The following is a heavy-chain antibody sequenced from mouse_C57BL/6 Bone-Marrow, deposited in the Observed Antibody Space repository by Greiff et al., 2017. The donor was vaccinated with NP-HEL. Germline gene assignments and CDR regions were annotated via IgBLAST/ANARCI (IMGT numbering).Heavy chain of an antibody. D-gene: IGHD2-4*01. CDR3: TRGEDDYDVGYFDY. V-gene: IGHV5-9-1*02. CDR2: ISSGGDYI. J-gene: IGHJ2*01. CDR1: GFTFSSYA. Sequence: EVKLVESGEGLVKPGGSLKLSCAASGFTFSSYAMSWVRQTPEKRLEWVAYISSGGDYIYYAATVKGRFTISRDNARNTLYLQMSSLKSEDTAMYYCTRGEDDYDVGYFDYWGQGTTLTVSS.